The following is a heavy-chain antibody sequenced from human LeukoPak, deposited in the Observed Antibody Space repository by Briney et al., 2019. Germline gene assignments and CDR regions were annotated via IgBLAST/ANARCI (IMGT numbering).Heavy chain of an antibody. CDR2: IYTSGST. J-gene: IGHJ4*02. CDR3: ARAIYEYDFWSGYYSEFDY. V-gene: IGHV4-4*07. CDR1: GGSISSYY. Sequence: PSETLSLTCTVSGGSISSYYWSWIRQPAGKGLEWIGRIYTSGSTNYNPSLKSRVTMSVDTSKKQFSVKLSSVTAADTAVYYCARAIYEYDFWSGYYSEFDYWGQGTLVTVSS. D-gene: IGHD3-3*01.